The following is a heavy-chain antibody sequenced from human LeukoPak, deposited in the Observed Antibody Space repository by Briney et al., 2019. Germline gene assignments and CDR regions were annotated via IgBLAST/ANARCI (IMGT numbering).Heavy chain of an antibody. CDR3: ARGKSVTTLLNWFDP. V-gene: IGHV1-18*01. D-gene: IGHD4-17*01. Sequence: GASVKVSCKTSGYTFNKYSITWVRQAPGQGLEWMGWISVYNDNTNSAQSLQGRVTMTTDTSTSTAYMELRSLRSDDTAVYYCARGKSVTTLLNWFDPWGQGTLVIVSS. J-gene: IGHJ5*02. CDR1: GYTFNKYS. CDR2: ISVYNDNT.